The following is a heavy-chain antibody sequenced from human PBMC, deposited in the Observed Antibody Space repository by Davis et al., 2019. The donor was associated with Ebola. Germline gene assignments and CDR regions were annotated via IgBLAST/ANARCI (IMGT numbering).Heavy chain of an antibody. CDR2: INHSGST. D-gene: IGHD2-2*01. J-gene: IGHJ6*02. V-gene: IGHV4-61*08. CDR3: ARGGIVVVPAAIIDYYYYYSMDV. CDR1: GGSISSGGYY. Sequence: MPSETLSLTCTVSGGSISSGGYYWGWIRQPPGKGLEWIGEINHSGSTNYNPSLKSRVTISVDTSKNQFSLKLSSVTAADTAVYYCARGGIVVVPAAIIDYYYYYSMDVWGQGTTVTVSS.